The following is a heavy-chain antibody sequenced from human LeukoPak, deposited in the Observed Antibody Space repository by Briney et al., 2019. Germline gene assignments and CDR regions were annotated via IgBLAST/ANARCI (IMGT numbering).Heavy chain of an antibody. CDR3: ARDPGRPGYSSGWLYNWFDP. D-gene: IGHD6-19*01. Sequence: SETLSLTCTVSGGSISSYYGSWIRQPAGKGLEWIGRIYTSGSTNYNLSLKSRVTMSVDTSKNQFSLKLSSVTAADMAVYYCARDPGRPGYSSGWLYNWFDPWGQGTLVTVSS. V-gene: IGHV4-4*07. J-gene: IGHJ5*02. CDR1: GGSISSYY. CDR2: IYTSGST.